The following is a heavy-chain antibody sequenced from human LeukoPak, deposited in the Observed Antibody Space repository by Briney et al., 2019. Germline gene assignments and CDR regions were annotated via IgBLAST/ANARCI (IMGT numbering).Heavy chain of an antibody. CDR3: ARVGGLDAFDI. CDR2: IYSGGST. J-gene: IGHJ3*02. V-gene: IGHV3-53*04. Sequence: GGSLRLSCAASGFTVSSNYMSWVRQAPGKGLEWVPVIYSGGSTYYTDSVKGRFTISRHNSQNTLFLQMNSLRAEDTAVYYCARVGGLDAFDIWGQGTMVTVSS. CDR1: GFTVSSNY. D-gene: IGHD1-26*01.